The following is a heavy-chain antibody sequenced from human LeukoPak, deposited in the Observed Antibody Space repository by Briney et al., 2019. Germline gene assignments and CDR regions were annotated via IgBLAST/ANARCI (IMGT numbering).Heavy chain of an antibody. CDR3: AKVYGDSAWYVDS. CDR2: ISSSGSTM. J-gene: IGHJ4*02. Sequence: GGSLRLSCAASGFTFSTYSMNWVRQAQGRGLEWVSYISSSGSTMYYADSVKGRFTVSRDNAKNALYLQMNSLTAEDTALYYCAKVYGDSAWYVDSWGQGTLVTVSS. D-gene: IGHD2-8*01. CDR1: GFTFSTYS. V-gene: IGHV3-48*04.